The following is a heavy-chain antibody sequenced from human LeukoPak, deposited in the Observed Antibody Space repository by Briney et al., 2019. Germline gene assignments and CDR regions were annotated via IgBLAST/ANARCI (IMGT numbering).Heavy chain of an antibody. Sequence: SETLSLTCAVSGGSISSSNWWSWVRQPPGKGLEWIGEIYHSGSTNYNPSLKSRVTISVDKSKNQFSLKLSSVTAADTAVYYCARVDREYDFWSGYYRNWFDPWGQGTLVTVSS. CDR3: ARVDREYDFWSGYYRNWFDP. J-gene: IGHJ5*02. D-gene: IGHD3-3*01. CDR2: IYHSGST. CDR1: GGSISSSNW. V-gene: IGHV4-4*02.